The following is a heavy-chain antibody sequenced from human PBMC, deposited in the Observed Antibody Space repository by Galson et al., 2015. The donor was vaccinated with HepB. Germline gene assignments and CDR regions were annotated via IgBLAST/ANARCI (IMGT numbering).Heavy chain of an antibody. V-gene: IGHV3-48*01. Sequence: SLRLSCAASGFTFSSYSMNWVRQAPGKGLEWVSYISSSSSTIYYADSVKGRFTISRDNAKNSLYLQMNSLRAEDTAVYYCARDRLEYSSSLYVDYWGQGTLVTVSS. CDR2: ISSSSSTI. J-gene: IGHJ4*02. D-gene: IGHD6-6*01. CDR1: GFTFSSYS. CDR3: ARDRLEYSSSLYVDY.